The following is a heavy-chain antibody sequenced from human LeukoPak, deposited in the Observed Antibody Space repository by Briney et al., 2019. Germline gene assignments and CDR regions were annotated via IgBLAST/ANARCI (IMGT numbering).Heavy chain of an antibody. CDR1: EFSVGSNY. J-gene: IGHJ4*02. CDR3: ARDNGWLQLTYFDY. D-gene: IGHD5-24*01. CDR2: IYSGGST. V-gene: IGHV3-66*01. Sequence: GGSLRLSCAASEFSVGSNYMTWVRQAPGKGLEWVSLIYSGGSTYYADSVKGRFTISRDNSKNTLYLQMNSLRAEDTAVYYCARDNGWLQLTYFDYWGQGTLVTVSS.